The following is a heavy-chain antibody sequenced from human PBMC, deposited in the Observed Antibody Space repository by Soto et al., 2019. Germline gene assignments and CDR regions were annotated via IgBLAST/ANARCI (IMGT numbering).Heavy chain of an antibody. CDR2: INHSGST. CDR3: ARGWGRIFDY. J-gene: IGHJ4*02. D-gene: IGHD7-27*01. CDR1: GGSFSGYY. V-gene: IGHV4-34*01. Sequence: QVQLQQWGAGLLKPSETLSLTCAVYGGSFSGYYWSSIRQPPGKGLEWIGEINHSGSTNYNPSLKGRVTISVDTSKNQFSLKLSSVTAADTAVYYCARGWGRIFDYWGQGTLVTVSS.